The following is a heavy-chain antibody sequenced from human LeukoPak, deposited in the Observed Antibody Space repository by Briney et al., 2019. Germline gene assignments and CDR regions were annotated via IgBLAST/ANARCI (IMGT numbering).Heavy chain of an antibody. Sequence: GGSLRLSCAASGFTFSSYWMSWVRQAPGKGLEWVANIKQDGSEKYYVDSVKGRFTISRDNAKNSLYLQMNSLRAEDTAVYYCARGPIVVVPAAHYYYYGMDVWGQGTTVTVSS. V-gene: IGHV3-7*01. D-gene: IGHD2-2*01. J-gene: IGHJ6*02. CDR3: ARGPIVVVPAAHYYYYGMDV. CDR2: IKQDGSEK. CDR1: GFTFSSYW.